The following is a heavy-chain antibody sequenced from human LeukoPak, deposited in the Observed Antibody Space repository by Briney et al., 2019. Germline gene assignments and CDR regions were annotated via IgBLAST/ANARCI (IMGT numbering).Heavy chain of an antibody. CDR1: GYTFTSYG. CDR2: ISAYNGNT. CDR3: ARDGYYYDSSGYSSGAFDI. V-gene: IGHV1-18*01. Sequence: ASVKVSCKASGYTFTSYGISWVRQAPGQGLEWMGWISAYNGNTNYAQKLQGGVTMTTDTSTSTAYMELRSLRSDDTAVYYCARDGYYYDSSGYSSGAFDIWGQGTMVTVSS. J-gene: IGHJ3*02. D-gene: IGHD3-22*01.